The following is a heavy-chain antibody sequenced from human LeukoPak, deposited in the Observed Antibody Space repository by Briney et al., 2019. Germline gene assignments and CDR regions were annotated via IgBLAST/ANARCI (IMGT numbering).Heavy chain of an antibody. J-gene: IGHJ1*01. CDR2: INHSGST. CDR1: GGSFSGYY. Sequence: PSETLSLTCAVYGGSFSGYYWSWIRQPPGKGLEWIGEINHSGSTNYNPSLKSRVTVSVDTSKNQFSLELSSVTDDDRAVYYCASHSGWYVYWGQGNLVTVSS. CDR3: ASHSGWYVY. V-gene: IGHV4-34*01. D-gene: IGHD6-19*01.